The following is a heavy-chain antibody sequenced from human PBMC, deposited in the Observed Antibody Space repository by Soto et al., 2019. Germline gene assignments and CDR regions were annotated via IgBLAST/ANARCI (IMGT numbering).Heavy chain of an antibody. CDR3: AKDNCISTSCYRLYNWFDP. CDR1: GFTFSNYW. J-gene: IGHJ5*02. CDR2: IKSDGSGT. V-gene: IGHV3-74*01. D-gene: IGHD2-2*01. Sequence: GGSLRLSCAASGFTFSNYWMHWVRQAPGKGPMWVSRIKSDGSGTYYADSVKGRFTISRDNSKNTLYLQMNNLRAEDTAVYYFAKDNCISTSCYRLYNWFDPWGQGTLVTVSS.